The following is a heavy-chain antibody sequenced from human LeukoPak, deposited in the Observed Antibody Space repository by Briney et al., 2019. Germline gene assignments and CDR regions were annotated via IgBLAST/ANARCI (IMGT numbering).Heavy chain of an antibody. CDR1: GGSINSFY. J-gene: IGHJ4*02. V-gene: IGHV4-59*01. Sequence: SETLSLTCTVSGGSINSFYWSWIRQSPGKELDWIGNIYYSGNTNYNPSLQSRVTISVDTSRRQFSLKLTSVTAADTAIYYCARVEGVVRGLSPPSIKSRVYFDYWGQGILVTVSS. CDR2: IYYSGNT. D-gene: IGHD3-10*01. CDR3: ARVEGVVRGLSPPSIKSRVYFDY.